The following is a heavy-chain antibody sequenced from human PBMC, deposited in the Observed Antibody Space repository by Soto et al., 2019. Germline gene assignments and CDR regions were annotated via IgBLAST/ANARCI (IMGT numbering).Heavy chain of an antibody. CDR3: AKSRYSDSSGDFYDY. CDR2: IKQDGSVE. J-gene: IGHJ4*02. D-gene: IGHD3-22*01. CDR1: GFAFNTYW. V-gene: IGHV3-7*03. Sequence: PGGSLRLSCAASGFAFNTYWMTWVRQAPGRGLEWVANIKQDGSVEYYADSVKGRFTITRDNSNNTLFLQMNSLRAEDTAVYYCAKSRYSDSSGDFYDYWGQGTLVTVSS.